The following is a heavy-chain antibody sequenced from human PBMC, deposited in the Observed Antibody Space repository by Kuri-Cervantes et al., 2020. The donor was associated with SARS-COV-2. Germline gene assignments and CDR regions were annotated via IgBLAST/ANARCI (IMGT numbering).Heavy chain of an antibody. CDR1: GFTFSSYW. CDR2: INSDGSST. D-gene: IGHD3-3*01. V-gene: IGHV3-74*01. Sequence: GGSLRLSCAASGFTFSSYWMHWVRQAPGKGLVWVSRINSDGSSTSYADSVKGRFTISRDNVKNTLYLQMNSLRAEDTAVYYCARTYLLEWTPGAPAHFDYWGQGTLVTVSS. CDR3: ARTYLLEWTPGAPAHFDY. J-gene: IGHJ4*02.